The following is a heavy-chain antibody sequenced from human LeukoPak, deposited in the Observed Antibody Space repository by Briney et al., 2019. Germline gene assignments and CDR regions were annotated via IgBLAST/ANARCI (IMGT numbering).Heavy chain of an antibody. CDR1: GGSFSGYY. Sequence: SETLSLTCAVYGGSFSGYYWSWIRQPPGKGLEWIGEINHSGSTNYNPSLKSRVTISVDTSKNQFSLKLSSVTAADTAVYYCARALAFGGVDYWGQGTLVTVSS. CDR2: INHSGST. CDR3: ARALAFGGVDY. V-gene: IGHV4-34*01. J-gene: IGHJ4*02. D-gene: IGHD3-16*01.